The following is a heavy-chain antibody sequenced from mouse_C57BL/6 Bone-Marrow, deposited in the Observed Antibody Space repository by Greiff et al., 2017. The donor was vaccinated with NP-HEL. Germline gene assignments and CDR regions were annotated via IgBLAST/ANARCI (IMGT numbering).Heavy chain of an antibody. D-gene: IGHD3-2*02. CDR2: IYPGGGYT. J-gene: IGHJ1*03. CDR3: ARGRLISGYFDV. V-gene: IGHV1-63*01. Sequence: VQVVESGAELVRPGTSVKMSCKASGYTFTNYWIGWAKQRPGHGLEWIGDIYPGGGYTNYNEKFKGKATLTADKSSSTAYMQFSSLTSEDSAIYYCARGRLISGYFDVWGTGTTVTVSS. CDR1: GYTFTNYW.